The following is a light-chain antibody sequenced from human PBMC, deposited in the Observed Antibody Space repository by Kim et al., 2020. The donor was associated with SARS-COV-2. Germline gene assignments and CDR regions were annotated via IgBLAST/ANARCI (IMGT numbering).Light chain of an antibody. CDR1: SSDVGGYNY. CDR3: SSYTSSSTLV. J-gene: IGLJ1*01. CDR2: DVS. Sequence: GQSITISCTGNSSDVGGYNYVSWYQQHPGKAPKLMIYDVSKRPSGVSNRFSGSKSGNTASLTISGLQAEDEADYYCSSYTSSSTLVFGTGTKVTVL. V-gene: IGLV2-14*04.